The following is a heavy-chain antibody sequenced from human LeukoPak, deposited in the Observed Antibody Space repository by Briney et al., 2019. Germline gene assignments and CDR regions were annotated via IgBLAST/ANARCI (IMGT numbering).Heavy chain of an antibody. V-gene: IGHV3-53*01. D-gene: IGHD6-19*01. CDR2: IYSDNT. CDR3: ARGARGSGWRVLDL. J-gene: IGHJ3*01. Sequence: GGSLRLSCTVSGFTVSSNSMSWVRQAPGKGLEWVSFIYSDNTHYSDSVKGRFTISRDNSKNTLYLQMNSLRAEDTAVYYCARGARGSGWRVLDLWGQGTMVTVSS. CDR1: GFTVSSNS.